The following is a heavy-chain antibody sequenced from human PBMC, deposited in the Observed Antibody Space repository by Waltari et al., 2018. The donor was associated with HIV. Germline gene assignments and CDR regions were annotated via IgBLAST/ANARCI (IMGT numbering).Heavy chain of an antibody. CDR3: ARDQRGDYNFWSLPNHNYGMDV. CDR2: VFYKGDT. CDR1: VGSHNSSKYY. Sequence: LQLEESGPGLVKPSATLSLTRRGSVGSHNSSKYYWGRIRPSQGKRLEWLGNVFYKGDTNYKPSLKSRLAITVDTSTNQFFLTLYSVTAADTATYYCARDQRGDYNFWSLPNHNYGMDVWGQGITVTVSS. V-gene: IGHV4-39*07. J-gene: IGHJ6*02. D-gene: IGHD3-3*01.